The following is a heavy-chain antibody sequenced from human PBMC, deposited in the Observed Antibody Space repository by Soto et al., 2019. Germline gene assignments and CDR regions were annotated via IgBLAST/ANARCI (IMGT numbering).Heavy chain of an antibody. CDR3: ARTEGPAASFYYCYYYMDV. D-gene: IGHD2-2*01. J-gene: IGHJ6*03. Sequence: ASVKVSCKASGGTFSSYTISWVRQAPGQGLEWMGRIIPILGIANYAQKFQGRVTITADKSTSTAYMELSSLRSEDTAVYYCARTEGPAASFYYCYYYMDVWGKGTTVTVSS. V-gene: IGHV1-69*02. CDR1: GGTFSSYT. CDR2: IIPILGIA.